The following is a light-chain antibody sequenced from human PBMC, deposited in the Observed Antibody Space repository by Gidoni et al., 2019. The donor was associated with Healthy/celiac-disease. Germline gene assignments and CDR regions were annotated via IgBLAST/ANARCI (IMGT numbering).Light chain of an antibody. CDR1: QSVSSY. CDR2: DAS. V-gene: IGKV3-11*01. CDR3: QHALT. J-gene: IGKJ4*01. Sequence: EIVLTQSPATLSLSPGERATLSCRASQSVSSYLAWYQQKPGQAPRLLIYDASNRATGIPARFSGSGSGTVFTLTISSLEPEDFAVYYCQHALTFGGGTKVEIK.